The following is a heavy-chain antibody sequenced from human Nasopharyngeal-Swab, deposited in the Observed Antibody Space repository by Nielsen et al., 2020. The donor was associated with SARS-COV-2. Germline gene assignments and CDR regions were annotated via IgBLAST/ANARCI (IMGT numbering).Heavy chain of an antibody. CDR1: GFTFSSYW. V-gene: IGHV3-7*01. Sequence: GESLKISCAASGFTFSSYWMHWVRQAPGKGLEWVANIKQDGSEKYYVDSVKGRFTISRDNAKTSLYLQMNSLSAEDTAVYYCARDGGSYNDYWGQGTLVTVSS. CDR3: ARDGGSYNDY. CDR2: IKQDGSEK. J-gene: IGHJ4*02. D-gene: IGHD1-26*01.